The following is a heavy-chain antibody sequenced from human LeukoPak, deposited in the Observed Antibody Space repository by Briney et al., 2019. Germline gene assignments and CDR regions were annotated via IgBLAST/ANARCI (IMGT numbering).Heavy chain of an antibody. V-gene: IGHV4-39*07. CDR2: IDYSGST. Sequence: SETQSLTCSVSNGSLSSSRYFCGWIRQPPGKGLEWIGSIDYSGSTYYNPSLKSRVTISVDTSKNHFSLDLSSGTAADTAVYYCARDRSSSWYKDFDYWGQGTLVTVSS. CDR3: ARDRSSSWYKDFDY. J-gene: IGHJ4*02. CDR1: NGSLSSSRYF. D-gene: IGHD6-13*01.